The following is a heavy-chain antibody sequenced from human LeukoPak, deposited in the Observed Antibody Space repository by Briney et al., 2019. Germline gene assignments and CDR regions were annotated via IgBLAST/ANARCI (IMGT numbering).Heavy chain of an antibody. D-gene: IGHD2-15*01. Sequence: GGSLRLSCAASGFTFSSYWMHWVRQAPGKGLVWVSRINSDGSSTSYADSVKGRFTISRDNAKNTLYLQMNSLRADDSAVYYCAKQLGYCSDGSCYFPYWGQGTLVTVSS. J-gene: IGHJ4*02. CDR1: GFTFSSYW. CDR3: AKQLGYCSDGSCYFPY. V-gene: IGHV3-74*01. CDR2: INSDGSST.